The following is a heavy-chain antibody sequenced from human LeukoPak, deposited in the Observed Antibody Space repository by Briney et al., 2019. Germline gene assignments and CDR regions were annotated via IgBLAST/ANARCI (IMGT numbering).Heavy chain of an antibody. CDR2: ISYDGSNK. Sequence: GGSLRLSCAASGFTFSTYAMHWVRQAPGKGLEWVAVISYDGSNKYYADSVKGRFTISRDNSQNTLYLQMNSLRAEDTAVHYCARSPYYDSSGYYDNWGQGTLVTVFS. D-gene: IGHD3-22*01. CDR1: GFTFSTYA. CDR3: ARSPYYDSSGYYDN. J-gene: IGHJ4*02. V-gene: IGHV3-30*04.